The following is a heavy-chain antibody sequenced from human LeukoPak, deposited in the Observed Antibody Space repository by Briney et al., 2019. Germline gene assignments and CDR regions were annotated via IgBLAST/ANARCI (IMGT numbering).Heavy chain of an antibody. V-gene: IGHV1-8*02. Sequence: ASVKVSCKASGYTFTSYGISWVRQAPGQGLEWMGWMNPNSGNTGYAQKFQGRVTMTRNTSISTAYMELSSLRSEDTAVYYCARGRNEDFWSGYYKDYWGQGTLVTVSS. J-gene: IGHJ4*02. CDR2: MNPNSGNT. D-gene: IGHD3-3*01. CDR3: ARGRNEDFWSGYYKDY. CDR1: GYTFTSYG.